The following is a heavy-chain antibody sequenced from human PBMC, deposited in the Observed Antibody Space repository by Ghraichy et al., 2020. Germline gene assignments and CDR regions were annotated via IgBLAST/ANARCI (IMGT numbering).Heavy chain of an antibody. J-gene: IGHJ6*03. CDR2: IRYDGSNK. D-gene: IGHD2-15*01. CDR3: ATEIGGVVVVVAATHYYYYYMDV. V-gene: IGHV3-30*02. Sequence: GGSLRLSCAASGFTFSSYGMHWVRQAPGKGLEWVAFIRYDGSNKYYADSVKGRFTISRDSSKNTLYLQMNSLRAEDTAVYYCATEIGGVVVVVAATHYYYYYMDVWGKGTTVTVSS. CDR1: GFTFSSYG.